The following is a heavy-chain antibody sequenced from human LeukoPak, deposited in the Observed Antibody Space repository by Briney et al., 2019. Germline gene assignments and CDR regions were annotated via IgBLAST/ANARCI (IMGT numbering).Heavy chain of an antibody. J-gene: IGHJ4*02. Sequence: GGSLRLSCAASGFTFSSCAMHWVRQAPGKGLEWVAVISYDGSNKYYADSVKGRFTISRDNSKNTLYLQMNSLRAEDTAVYYCARDGRRYNYFDYWGQGTLVTVSS. CDR2: ISYDGSNK. V-gene: IGHV3-30-3*01. D-gene: IGHD5-18*01. CDR3: ARDGRRYNYFDY. CDR1: GFTFSSCA.